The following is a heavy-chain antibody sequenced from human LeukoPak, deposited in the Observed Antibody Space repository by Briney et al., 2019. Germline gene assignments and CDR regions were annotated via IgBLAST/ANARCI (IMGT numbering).Heavy chain of an antibody. CDR3: AKDNWGSESIFDY. CDR1: GFTFSSYG. Sequence: GGSLRLSCAASGFTFSSYGMHWVRQAPGKGLEWVAVISYDGSNKYYADSVKGRFTISRDNSKNTLYLQMNSLRAEDTAVYYCAKDNWGSESIFDYWGQGTLVTVSS. CDR2: ISYDGSNK. J-gene: IGHJ4*02. D-gene: IGHD7-27*01. V-gene: IGHV3-30*18.